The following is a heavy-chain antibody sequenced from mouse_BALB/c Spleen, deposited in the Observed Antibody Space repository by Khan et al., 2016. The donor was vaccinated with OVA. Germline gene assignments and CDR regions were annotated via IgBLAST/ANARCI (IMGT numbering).Heavy chain of an antibody. J-gene: IGHJ3*01. Sequence: EVQLVESGGGLVKPGGSLKLSCAASGFTFSDYYMYWVRQTPEKRLEWVATISDGGSYTYYPDSVKGRFTISSDDAKHHLYLQMNSLKSEDTTMYYCARGYYGEPFAYWGQGTLVTVSA. V-gene: IGHV5-4*02. CDR2: ISDGGSYT. CDR1: GFTFSDYY. D-gene: IGHD2-13*01. CDR3: ARGYYGEPFAY.